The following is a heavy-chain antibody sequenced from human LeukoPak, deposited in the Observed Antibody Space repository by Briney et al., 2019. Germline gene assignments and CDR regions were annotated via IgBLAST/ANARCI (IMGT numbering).Heavy chain of an antibody. CDR1: GGSISSSSYY. V-gene: IGHV4-39*01. D-gene: IGHD5-12*01. Sequence: PSETLSLTCTVSGGSISSSSYYWGWIRQPPGKGLEWIGSIYYSGSTYYNPSLKSRVTISVDTSKNQFSLKLSSVTAADTAVYYCASYFSDSGYWLGAFDIWGQGTMVTVSS. CDR3: ASYFSDSGYWLGAFDI. CDR2: IYYSGST. J-gene: IGHJ3*02.